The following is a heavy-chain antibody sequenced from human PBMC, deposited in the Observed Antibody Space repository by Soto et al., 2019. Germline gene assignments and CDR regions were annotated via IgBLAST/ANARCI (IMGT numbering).Heavy chain of an antibody. CDR2: IRSKPDGGTT. D-gene: IGHD5-18*01. J-gene: IGHJ4*02. V-gene: IGHV3-15*07. CDR1: GFTFGNAW. Sequence: EVQLVESGGGLVKPGGSLRLSCAASGFTFGNAWMSWVRQAPGKGLEWVGRIRSKPDGGTTDYAAPVKGRFTVSRDDSENTLYLQLNSLKTDDTAVYYCTTHSSSDFYSWGQGTLVTVSS. CDR3: TTHSSSDFYS.